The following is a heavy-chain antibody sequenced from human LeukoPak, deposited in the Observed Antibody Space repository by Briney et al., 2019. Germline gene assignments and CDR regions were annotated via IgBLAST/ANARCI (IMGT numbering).Heavy chain of an antibody. CDR3: ARSLVVTAPFDY. J-gene: IGHJ4*02. Sequence: SVKVSCKASGGTFSSYAISWVRQAPGQGLEWMGRIIPILGIANYAQKFQGRVTITADKSTSTAYMELSSLRSEDTAAYYCARSLVVTAPFDYWGQGTLVTVSS. CDR1: GGTFSSYA. V-gene: IGHV1-69*04. D-gene: IGHD2-21*02. CDR2: IIPILGIA.